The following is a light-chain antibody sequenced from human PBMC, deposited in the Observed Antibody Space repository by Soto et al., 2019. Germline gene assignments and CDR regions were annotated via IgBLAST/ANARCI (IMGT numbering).Light chain of an antibody. J-gene: IGKJ3*01. CDR3: QQYDNLPVT. V-gene: IGKV1-33*01. CDR1: QDISDY. CDR2: DAS. Sequence: DIQMTQSPSSLSASVGDRVTITCQASQDISDYLNWYQQKPGKAPKLLIYDASNLETGVPSRFSGSGSGTDFTFTISNLQPEDFSTYYCQQYDNLPVTFGPGTKVDIK.